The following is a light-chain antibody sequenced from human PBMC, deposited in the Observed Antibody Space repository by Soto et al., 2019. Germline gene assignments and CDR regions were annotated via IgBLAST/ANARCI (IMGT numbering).Light chain of an antibody. CDR1: SSDVGGYNY. CDR2: EVS. J-gene: IGLJ3*02. Sequence: QSALTQPPSASGSPGQSVTISCTGTSSDVGGYNYVSWYQQHPGKAPKVMISEVSKRPSGVPDRFSGSKSGNTASLTVSGLQAEDEADYYCSSYAGSNHWVFGGGTKLTVL. CDR3: SSYAGSNHWV. V-gene: IGLV2-8*01.